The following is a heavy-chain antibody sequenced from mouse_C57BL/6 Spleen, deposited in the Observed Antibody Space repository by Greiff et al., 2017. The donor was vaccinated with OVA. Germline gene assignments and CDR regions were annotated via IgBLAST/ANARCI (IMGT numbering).Heavy chain of an antibody. CDR1: GFTFSSYG. CDR2: ISSGGSYT. CDR3: AIDITTFAY. V-gene: IGHV5-6*01. J-gene: IGHJ3*01. Sequence: EVKLVESGGDLVKPGGSLKLSCAASGFTFSSYGMSWVRQTPDKRLEWVATISSGGSYTYYPDSVKGRFTISRYNAKNTLYLQRSSLTSEDTAMYYCAIDITTFAYWGQGTLVTVSA. D-gene: IGHD1-1*01.